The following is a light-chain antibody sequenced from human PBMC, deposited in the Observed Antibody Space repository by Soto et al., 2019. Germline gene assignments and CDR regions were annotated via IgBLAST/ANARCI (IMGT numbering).Light chain of an antibody. J-gene: IGKJ1*01. Sequence: DIQMTQSPSSVSASVGDRVTITCRASQNINTYLAWYQQKPGKAPKLLIFDASSLESGVPSRFSGSGSGTEFTPIIGSLQPDDFGTYYCQQYNRYSRTFGQGTKVDIK. CDR3: QQYNRYSRT. V-gene: IGKV1-5*01. CDR2: DAS. CDR1: QNINTY.